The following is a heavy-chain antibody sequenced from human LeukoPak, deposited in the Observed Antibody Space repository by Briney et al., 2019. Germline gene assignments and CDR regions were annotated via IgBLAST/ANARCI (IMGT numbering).Heavy chain of an antibody. V-gene: IGHV4-31*03. Sequence: SETLSLTCTLSGGSISSGGYYWSWIRQHPGKGLEWIGYLYYSGSTYYNPSLKSRVTISVDTSKNQFSLHLISVTAADTAVYYCARAHQLRTFDPWGQGTLVTVSS. J-gene: IGHJ5*02. CDR3: ARAHQLRTFDP. CDR1: GGSISSGGYY. D-gene: IGHD2-2*01. CDR2: LYYSGST.